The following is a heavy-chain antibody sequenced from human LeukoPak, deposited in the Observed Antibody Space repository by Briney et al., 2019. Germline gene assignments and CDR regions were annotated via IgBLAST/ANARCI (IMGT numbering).Heavy chain of an antibody. CDR3: ARDAGCSSTSCYYEEYYYYGMDV. CDR2: ISSSGSTI. Sequence: GGSLRLSCAASGFTFSDYYMSWIRQAPGKGLEWVSYISSSGSTIYYADSVKGRFTISRDNAKNSLYLQMNSLRDEDTAVYYCARDAGCSSTSCYYEEYYYYGMDVWGQGTTVTVSS. V-gene: IGHV3-11*04. CDR1: GFTFSDYY. D-gene: IGHD2-2*01. J-gene: IGHJ6*02.